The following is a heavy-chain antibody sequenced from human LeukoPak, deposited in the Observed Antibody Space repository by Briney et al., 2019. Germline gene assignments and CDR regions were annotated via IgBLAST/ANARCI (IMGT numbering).Heavy chain of an antibody. J-gene: IGHJ4*02. D-gene: IGHD3-10*01. CDR3: ARLPYYYGSGSYRGFNY. V-gene: IGHV5-51*01. Sequence: TAGESLKISCKGSGYSFTSYWIGWVRQMPGKGLEWMGIIYPGDSDTRYSPSFQGQVTISADKSISTAYLQWSSLKALDTAMYYCARLPYYYGSGSYRGFNYWGQGTLVTVSS. CDR1: GYSFTSYW. CDR2: IYPGDSDT.